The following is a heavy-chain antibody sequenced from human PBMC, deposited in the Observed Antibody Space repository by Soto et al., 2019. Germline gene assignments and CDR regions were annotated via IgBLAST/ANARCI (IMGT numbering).Heavy chain of an antibody. CDR1: GGSISSGDYY. CDR3: ARGGREYGSSWYLARFDP. J-gene: IGHJ5*02. V-gene: IGHV4-30-4*01. Sequence: QVQLQESGPGLVKPSQTLSLTCTVSGGSISSGDYYWSWIRQPPGKGLEWIGYIYYSGSTYYNPSHTSRVTISADTSETQFSLKLSSVTAADTAVYYCARGGREYGSSWYLARFDPWGQGTLVTVSS. CDR2: IYYSGST. D-gene: IGHD6-13*01.